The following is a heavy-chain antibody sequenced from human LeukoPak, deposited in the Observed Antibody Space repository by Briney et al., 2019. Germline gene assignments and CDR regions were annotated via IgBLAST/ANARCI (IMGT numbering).Heavy chain of an antibody. CDR2: IYYSGST. J-gene: IGHJ5*02. CDR3: AGDYGSGHNWFDP. V-gene: IGHV4-31*03. Sequence: SETLSLTCTVSGGSISRGGYYWSWIRQHPGKGLEWIGYIYYSGSTYYNPSLKSRVTISVDTSKNQFSLKLSSVTAADTAVYYCAGDYGSGHNWFDPWGQGTLVTVSS. D-gene: IGHD3-10*01. CDR1: GGSISRGGYY.